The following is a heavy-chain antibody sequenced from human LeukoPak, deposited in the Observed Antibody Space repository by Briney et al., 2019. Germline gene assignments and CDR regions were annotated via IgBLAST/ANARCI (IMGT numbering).Heavy chain of an antibody. CDR2: INPNSGGT. D-gene: IGHD2-15*01. V-gene: IGHV1-2*04. J-gene: IGHJ6*02. Sequence: ASVKVSCKASGYTFTGYYMHWVRQAPGQGLEWMGWINPNSGGTNYAQKFQGWVTMTRDTSISTAYMELSSLRSEDTAVYYCARFPQGQPLVVVAASPYYYYYGMDVWGQGTTVTVSS. CDR1: GYTFTGYY. CDR3: ARFPQGQPLVVVAASPYYYYYGMDV.